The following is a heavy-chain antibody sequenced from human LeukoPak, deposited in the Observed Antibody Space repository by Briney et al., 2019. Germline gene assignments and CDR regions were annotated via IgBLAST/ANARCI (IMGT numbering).Heavy chain of an antibody. CDR1: GFTFSSYA. CDR3: ARSRAHCSSTSCSDAFDI. D-gene: IGHD2-2*01. J-gene: IGHJ3*02. Sequence: GGSLRLSCAASGFTFSSYAMHWVRQAPGKGLEWVAVISYDGSNKYYADSVKGRFTISRDNSKNTLCLQMNSLRAEDTAVYYCARSRAHCSSTSCSDAFDIWGQGTMVTVSS. CDR2: ISYDGSNK. V-gene: IGHV3-30-3*01.